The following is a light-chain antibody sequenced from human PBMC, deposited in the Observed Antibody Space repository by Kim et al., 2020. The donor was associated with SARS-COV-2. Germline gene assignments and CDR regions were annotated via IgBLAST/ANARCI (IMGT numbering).Light chain of an antibody. Sequence: VAPGERATLSCRASQSISTNLAWYQHKPGQAPSLLIYGASTRATGVPARFSGSGSGTDFTLTISSLQSEDFAVYFCQQYNKWPMYTFGQGTKLEI. CDR2: GAS. CDR1: QSISTN. CDR3: QQYNKWPMYT. J-gene: IGKJ2*01. V-gene: IGKV3-15*01.